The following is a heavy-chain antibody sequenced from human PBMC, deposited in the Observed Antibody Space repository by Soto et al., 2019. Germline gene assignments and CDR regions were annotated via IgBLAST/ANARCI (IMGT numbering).Heavy chain of an antibody. D-gene: IGHD3-22*01. V-gene: IGHV3-11*05. Sequence: QVQLVESGGGLVKPGGSLRLSCAASGFTFSDYYMSWIRQAPGKGLEWVSYISGSSSYTNYADSVKGRFTISRDNAKNSLYLQMNSLRAEDTAVYYCARDFNYYDSSGYYSGWYFDLWGRGTLVTVSS. CDR1: GFTFSDYY. CDR2: ISGSSSYT. CDR3: ARDFNYYDSSGYYSGWYFDL. J-gene: IGHJ2*01.